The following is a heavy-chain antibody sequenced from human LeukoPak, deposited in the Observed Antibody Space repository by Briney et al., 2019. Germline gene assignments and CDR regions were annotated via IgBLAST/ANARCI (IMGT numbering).Heavy chain of an antibody. D-gene: IGHD3-3*01. V-gene: IGHV1-69*05. Sequence: SVKVSCKASGGTFSSYAISWVRQAPGQGLEWMGRIIPIFGTANYAQEFQGRVTITTDESTSTAYMGLSSLRSEDTAVYYCATSLTIFGVVKAQYWGQGTLVTVSS. CDR2: IIPIFGTA. J-gene: IGHJ4*02. CDR3: ATSLTIFGVVKAQY. CDR1: GGTFSSYA.